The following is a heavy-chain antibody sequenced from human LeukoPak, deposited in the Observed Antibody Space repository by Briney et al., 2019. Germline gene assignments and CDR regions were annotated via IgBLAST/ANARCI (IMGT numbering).Heavy chain of an antibody. Sequence: PGGSLRLSCAASGFTFSSYAMSWVRQAPGKGLEWVSAISGSGGSTYYADSVKGRFTISRDNSKNTLYLQMNSLRAEDTAVYYCAKKRPRITILGDRTYYFDYWGQGTLVTVSS. CDR1: GFTFSSYA. V-gene: IGHV3-23*01. CDR2: ISGSGGST. D-gene: IGHD3-3*01. J-gene: IGHJ4*02. CDR3: AKKRPRITILGDRTYYFDY.